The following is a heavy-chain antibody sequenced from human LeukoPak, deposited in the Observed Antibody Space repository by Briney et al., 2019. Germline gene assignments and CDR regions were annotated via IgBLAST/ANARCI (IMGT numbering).Heavy chain of an antibody. J-gene: IGHJ1*01. V-gene: IGHV4-4*07. Sequence: SETLCLTCTVSGGSITTYYWSWVRQPAGKGLEWIGLIYASGSTTYNPSLKSRVTMSVDTSKNQFSLKLSSVTAAATAVYYCARAPYGGNQYFQHWGQGTLVTVSS. CDR2: IYASGST. CDR3: ARAPYGGNQYFQH. D-gene: IGHD4-23*01. CDR1: GGSITTYY.